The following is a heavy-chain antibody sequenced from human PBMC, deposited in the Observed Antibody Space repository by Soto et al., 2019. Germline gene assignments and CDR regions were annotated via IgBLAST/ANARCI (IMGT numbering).Heavy chain of an antibody. CDR1: GGSISSYY. J-gene: IGHJ6*03. D-gene: IGHD5-12*01. V-gene: IGHV4-59*01. CDR3: ARGGEYSGYENYYYYMDV. Sequence: SETLSLTCTVSGGSISSYYWSWIRQPPGKGLEWIGYIYYSGSTNYNPSLKSRVTISVDTSKNQFSLKLSSVTAADTAVYYCARGGEYSGYENYYYYMDVWGKGTTVTVSS. CDR2: IYYSGST.